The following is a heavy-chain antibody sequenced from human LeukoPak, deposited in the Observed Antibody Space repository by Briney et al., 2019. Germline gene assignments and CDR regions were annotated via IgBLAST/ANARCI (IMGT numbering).Heavy chain of an antibody. CDR2: MNPNSGKT. CDR3: ARGGEEANFDY. V-gene: IGHV1-8*01. D-gene: IGHD3-10*01. Sequence: ASVKVSCKASGYTFTSYDINWVRQATGQALEWMVWMNPNSGKTGSAQKFQGRVTMTRNTSISTAYMELSSVRSEDTAVYYCARGGEEANFDYWGQGALVTVSS. J-gene: IGHJ4*02. CDR1: GYTFTSYD.